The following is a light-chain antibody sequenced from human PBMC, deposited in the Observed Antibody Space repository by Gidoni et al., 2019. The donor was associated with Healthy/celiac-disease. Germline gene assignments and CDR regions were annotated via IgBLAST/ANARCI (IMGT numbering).Light chain of an antibody. CDR2: AAS. J-gene: IGKJ3*01. V-gene: IGKV1-39*01. CDR3: QQSYSTPLT. Sequence: DIQMTQSPSSLSASVGDRVTITCRASQSIRSYLNWYQQKPGKAPNLLIYAASNLQSGVPSRFSGSGSGTDFTLTISSLQPEDFGIYYCQQSYSTPLTFGPGTKVEVK. CDR1: QSIRSY.